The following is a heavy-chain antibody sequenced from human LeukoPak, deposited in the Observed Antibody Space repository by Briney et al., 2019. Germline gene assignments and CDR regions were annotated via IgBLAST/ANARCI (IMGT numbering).Heavy chain of an antibody. J-gene: IGHJ6*04. Sequence: SVKVSCKASGGTFSSYAISWVRQAPGQGLEWMGGIIPIFGTANYAQKFQGRVTITADESTSTAYMELSSLRSEDTAVYYCAKEDGSGSPATDYGMDVWGKGTTVTVSS. CDR2: IIPIFGTA. CDR3: AKEDGSGSPATDYGMDV. CDR1: GGTFSSYA. V-gene: IGHV1-69*13. D-gene: IGHD3-10*01.